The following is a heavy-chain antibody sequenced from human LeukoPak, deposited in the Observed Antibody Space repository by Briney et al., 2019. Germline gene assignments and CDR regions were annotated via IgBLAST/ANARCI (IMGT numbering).Heavy chain of an antibody. Sequence: PGGSLRLSCAVSGFTFTDVGMNWVRQAPGKGLEWVSSISSSSSYIYYADSVKGRFTISRDNAKNSLYLQMNSLRAEDTAVYYCARDQVGATIQGYWGQGTLVTVSS. CDR1: GFTFTDVG. CDR3: ARDQVGATIQGY. CDR2: ISSSSSYI. D-gene: IGHD1-26*01. J-gene: IGHJ4*02. V-gene: IGHV3-21*01.